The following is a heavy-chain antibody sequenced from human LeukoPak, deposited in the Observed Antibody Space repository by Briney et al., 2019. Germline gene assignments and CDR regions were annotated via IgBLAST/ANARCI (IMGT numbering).Heavy chain of an antibody. V-gene: IGHV3-30*01. CDR1: GFTFSRYA. CDR3: ARSPPLEQVVVATAISDDGFDV. Sequence: GRSLRLSCAASGFTFSRYAMHWVRQAPGKGLEWMGLISYDGSNKYYADSVQGRLTISRDNSKNTVYLQLNSVRTEDTAVYYCARSPPLEQVVVATAISDDGFDVWGQGTMVSVS. J-gene: IGHJ3*01. D-gene: IGHD2-21*02. CDR2: ISYDGSNK.